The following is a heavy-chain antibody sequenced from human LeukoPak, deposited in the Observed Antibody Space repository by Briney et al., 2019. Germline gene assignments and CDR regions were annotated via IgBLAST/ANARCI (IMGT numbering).Heavy chain of an antibody. CDR2: MNPNSGNT. Sequence: ASVKVSCKASGGTFSSYAISWVRQATGQGLEWMGWMNPNSGNTGYAQKFQGRVTMTRNTSISTAYMELSSLRSEDTAVYYCARQTQWLGSTPIDYWGQGTLVTVSS. CDR1: GGTFSSYA. D-gene: IGHD6-19*01. J-gene: IGHJ4*02. CDR3: ARQTQWLGSTPIDY. V-gene: IGHV1-8*02.